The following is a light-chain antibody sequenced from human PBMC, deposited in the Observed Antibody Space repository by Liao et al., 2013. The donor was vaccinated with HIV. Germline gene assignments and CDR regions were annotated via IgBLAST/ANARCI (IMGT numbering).Light chain of an antibody. CDR2: YDS. CDR1: SIGSKS. V-gene: IGLV3-21*01. CDR3: QAWDSTTVV. Sequence: SYVLTQSPSASVAPGKTASITCGGDSIGSKSVHWYQRKPGQAPVLVIYYDSDRPSGIPERFSGSNSGNTATLTISGTQAMDEAVYYCQAWDSTTVVFGGGTKLTVL. J-gene: IGLJ2*01.